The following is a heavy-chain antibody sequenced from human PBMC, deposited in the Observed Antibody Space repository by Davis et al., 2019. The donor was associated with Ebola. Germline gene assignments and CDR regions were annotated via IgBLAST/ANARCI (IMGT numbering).Heavy chain of an antibody. Sequence: ASVKVSCKASGYTFNGYYIHWVRQVPGQGLEWMGWINPKSGGTNYAQKFQGRVTMTRDTSISTAYMELRRLRSDDTAVYYCARDGSTSDEKSGELDYWGQGPLVTVSS. CDR2: INPKSGGT. V-gene: IGHV1-2*02. CDR1: GYTFNGYY. J-gene: IGHJ4*02. CDR3: ARDGSTSDEKSGELDY. D-gene: IGHD7-27*01.